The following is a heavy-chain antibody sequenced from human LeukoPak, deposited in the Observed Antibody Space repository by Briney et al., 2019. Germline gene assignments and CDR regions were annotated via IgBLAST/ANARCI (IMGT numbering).Heavy chain of an antibody. V-gene: IGHV1-8*01. CDR2: MNPNSGNT. D-gene: IGHD3-10*01. J-gene: IGHJ6*02. CDR3: ASFFGSGYYYYGMDV. Sequence: GASVKVSCKASGYTFTSYDINWVRQATGQGLEWMGWMNPNSGNTGYAQKFQGRVTMTRNTSISTAYMELSSLRSEDTAVYYCASFFGSGYYYYGMDVWGQGTTVTVSS. CDR1: GYTFTSYD.